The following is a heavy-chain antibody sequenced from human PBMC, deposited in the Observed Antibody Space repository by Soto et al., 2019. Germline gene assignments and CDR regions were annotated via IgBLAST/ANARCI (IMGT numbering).Heavy chain of an antibody. J-gene: IGHJ2*01. CDR3: AKAWPSRGSWYFEL. D-gene: IGHD1-26*01. Sequence: EVQLVESGGGLVQPGGSLRLSCEASGFSFSSYSMNWVRQTPGKGLESISYISSSGNPIYYADSVKGRFTISRDNDKNALYLQMKSLRDGDRGVYYCAKAWPSRGSWYFELWGRGTLVTVSS. CDR2: ISSSGNPI. V-gene: IGHV3-48*02. CDR1: GFSFSSYS.